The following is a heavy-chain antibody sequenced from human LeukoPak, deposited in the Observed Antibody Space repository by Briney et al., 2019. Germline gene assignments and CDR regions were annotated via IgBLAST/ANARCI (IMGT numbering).Heavy chain of an antibody. CDR2: FDPEDGET. D-gene: IGHD2-15*01. CDR3: ARGPSGPYCSGGSCYSDAFDI. J-gene: IGHJ3*02. Sequence: ASVKVSCKVSGYTLTELSMHWVRQAPGKGLEWMGGFDPEDGETIYAQKFQGRVTMTEDTSTDTAYMELSSLRSEDTAVYYCARGPSGPYCSGGSCYSDAFDIWGQGTMVTVSS. CDR1: GYTLTELS. V-gene: IGHV1-24*01.